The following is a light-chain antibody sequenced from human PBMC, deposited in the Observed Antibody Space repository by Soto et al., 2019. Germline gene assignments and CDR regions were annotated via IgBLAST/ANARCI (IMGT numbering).Light chain of an antibody. J-gene: IGKJ1*01. CDR2: AAS. V-gene: IGKV3-20*01. Sequence: EIVLTQSPGTLSLSPGERATLSCRASQSVSSSFLAWYQQRPGQAPRLLIYAASNTAPGIPDRFSGSGSGTDFSLTISRLEPEDFAVYYCQQFAKWPWTFGQGTKVDIK. CDR1: QSVSSSF. CDR3: QQFAKWPWT.